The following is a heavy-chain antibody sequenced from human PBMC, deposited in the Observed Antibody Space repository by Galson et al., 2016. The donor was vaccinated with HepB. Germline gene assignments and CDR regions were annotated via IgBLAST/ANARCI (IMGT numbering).Heavy chain of an antibody. V-gene: IGHV3-23*01. J-gene: IGHJ4*02. D-gene: IGHD2-15*01. CDR3: ARAPQGSCRGRLCYALAH. CDR2: ISGSDDGT. Sequence: SLRLSCAVSGFTFSTYAMSWVRQAPGRRLEWVAAISGSDDGTYHADSVRGRFTISRDNSKNTLTLQMNTLRAEDTAVYYCARAPQGSCRGRLCYALAHWGQGTLVTVSS. CDR1: GFTFSTYA.